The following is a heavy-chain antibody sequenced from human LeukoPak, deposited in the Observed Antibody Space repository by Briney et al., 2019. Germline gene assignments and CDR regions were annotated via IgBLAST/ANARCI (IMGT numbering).Heavy chain of an antibody. CDR3: ASGYSVQHYFDY. D-gene: IGHD2-21*01. CDR2: ISANGQAT. CDR1: GFAFGTYA. J-gene: IGHJ4*02. Sequence: GGSLRLSCAGSGFAFGTYAMSWVRQAPGMGLEWVSSISANGQATYYADSVKGRFTISRDISKNTLYLQMSSLRAEDTAIYYCASGYSVQHYFDYWGQGTLVTVSS. V-gene: IGHV3-23*01.